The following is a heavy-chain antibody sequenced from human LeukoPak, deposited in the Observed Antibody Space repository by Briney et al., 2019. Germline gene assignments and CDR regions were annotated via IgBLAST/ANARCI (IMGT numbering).Heavy chain of an antibody. CDR2: IRYDGSNK. D-gene: IGHD6-13*01. J-gene: IGHJ4*02. Sequence: PGGSLRLSCAASGFTFSSYGMHWVRQAPGKGLEWVAFIRYDGSNKYYADSVKGRFTISRDNSKNTLYLQMNSLRAEDTAVYYCAREGYSSSWSYYFDYWGQGTLVTVSS. CDR3: AREGYSSSWSYYFDY. V-gene: IGHV3-30*02. CDR1: GFTFSSYG.